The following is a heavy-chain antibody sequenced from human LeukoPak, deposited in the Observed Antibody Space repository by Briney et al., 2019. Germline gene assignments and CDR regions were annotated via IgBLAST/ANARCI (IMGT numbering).Heavy chain of an antibody. J-gene: IGHJ4*02. D-gene: IGHD2-15*01. CDR2: IYYSGST. CDR1: GGSISSYY. Sequence: SETLSLTCTVPGGSISSYYWTWIRQPPGKGLEYIGHIYYSGSTNYIPSLKSRVTISVDTSKNQFSLKLSSVTAADTAVYYCARRGYCSGGSCYSFDYWGQGTLVTVSS. CDR3: ARRGYCSGGSCYSFDY. V-gene: IGHV4-59*01.